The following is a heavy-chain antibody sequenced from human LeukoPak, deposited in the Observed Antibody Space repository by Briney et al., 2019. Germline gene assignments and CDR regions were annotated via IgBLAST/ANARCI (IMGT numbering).Heavy chain of an antibody. J-gene: IGHJ4*02. Sequence: NTSETLSLTCTVSGGSISSSSDYWGWIRQPPGKGLEWIGSVYYTGASYYNPSLKSRVTISIDTSKNHFSLNLTSVTAADTAVYYCARGAPPQNWGQGALVTVSS. CDR1: GGSISSSSDY. V-gene: IGHV4-39*07. CDR3: ARGAPPQN. CDR2: VYYTGAS.